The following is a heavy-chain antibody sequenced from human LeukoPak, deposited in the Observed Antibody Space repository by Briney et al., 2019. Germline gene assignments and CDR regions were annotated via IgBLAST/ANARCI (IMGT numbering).Heavy chain of an antibody. V-gene: IGHV3-23*01. CDR1: GFTFSSYA. Sequence: GGSLRLSCAASGFTFSSYAMSWVRQAPGKGLKWVSTISGSGGSTYYADSVKGRFTISRDNSKNTLYLQMNSLRAEDTAVYYCAKEQWWELRGFFDYWGQGTLVTVSS. CDR2: ISGSGGST. J-gene: IGHJ4*02. CDR3: AKEQWWELRGFFDY. D-gene: IGHD1-26*01.